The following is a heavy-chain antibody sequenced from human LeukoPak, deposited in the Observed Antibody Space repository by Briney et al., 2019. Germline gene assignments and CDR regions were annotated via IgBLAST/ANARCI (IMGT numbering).Heavy chain of an antibody. D-gene: IGHD3-16*02. J-gene: IGHJ4*02. CDR1: GGSISSYY. V-gene: IGHV4-59*08. CDR2: IYYSGST. Sequence: SETLSLTCTASGGSISSYYWSWIRQPPGKGLEWIGYIYYSGSTNYNPSLKSRVTISVDTSKNQFSLKLSSVTAADTAVYYCARYRPYDYVWGSYRYRPYFDYWGQGTLVTVSS. CDR3: ARYRPYDYVWGSYRYRPYFDY.